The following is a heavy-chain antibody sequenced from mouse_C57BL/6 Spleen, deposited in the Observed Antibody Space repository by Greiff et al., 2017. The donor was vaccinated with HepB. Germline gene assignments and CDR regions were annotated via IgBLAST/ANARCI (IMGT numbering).Heavy chain of an antibody. CDR3: ARGAVVDYFDY. J-gene: IGHJ2*01. V-gene: IGHV1-81*01. D-gene: IGHD1-1*01. Sequence: QVQLQQSGAELARPGASVKLSCKASGYTFTSYGISWVKQRTGQGLEWIGEIYPRSGNTYYNEKFKGKATLTADKSSSTAYMELRSPTSEDSAVYFCARGAVVDYFDYWGQGTTLTVSS. CDR2: IYPRSGNT. CDR1: GYTFTSYG.